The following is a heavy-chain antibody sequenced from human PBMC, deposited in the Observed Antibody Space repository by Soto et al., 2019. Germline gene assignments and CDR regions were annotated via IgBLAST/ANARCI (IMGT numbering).Heavy chain of an antibody. CDR1: GYTFTSQW. D-gene: IGHD5-12*01. Sequence: GESLKISCKASGYTFTSQWIGWVRQKPGKGLEWMGLIFPGDSDTRYSPSFQGQVTISADKSISTAFVQWSSLKASDTAMYYCARLVDGYTGYWGQGTLVTVSS. CDR3: ARLVDGYTGY. CDR2: IFPGDSDT. J-gene: IGHJ4*02. V-gene: IGHV5-51*01.